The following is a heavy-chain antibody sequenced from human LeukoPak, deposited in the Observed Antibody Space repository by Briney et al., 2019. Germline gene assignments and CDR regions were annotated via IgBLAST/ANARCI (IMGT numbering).Heavy chain of an antibody. D-gene: IGHD2-2*01. J-gene: IGHJ6*02. Sequence: SVKVSCKASGGTFSSYAISWVRQAPGQGLEWMGGIIPIFGTANYAQKFQGRVTITADESTSTAYMELSSLRSEDTAVYYRARDWAPLGYCSSTSRANYYYGMDVWGQGTTVTVSS. CDR1: GGTFSSYA. V-gene: IGHV1-69*13. CDR2: IIPIFGTA. CDR3: ARDWAPLGYCSSTSRANYYYGMDV.